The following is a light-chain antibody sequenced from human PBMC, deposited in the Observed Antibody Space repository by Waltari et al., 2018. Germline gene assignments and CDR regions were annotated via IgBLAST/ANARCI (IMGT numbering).Light chain of an antibody. CDR1: QSVSRT. Sequence: IVLTQSPGTLSLSQGERATLSCRASQSVSRTLAWYQQKPGQAPRLLIYGASTRATGIPERFSGGGSGTDFSLTISRLEPEDFAVYYCQHYVSLPATFGQGTKVEIK. J-gene: IGKJ1*01. CDR3: QHYVSLPAT. CDR2: GAS. V-gene: IGKV3-20*01.